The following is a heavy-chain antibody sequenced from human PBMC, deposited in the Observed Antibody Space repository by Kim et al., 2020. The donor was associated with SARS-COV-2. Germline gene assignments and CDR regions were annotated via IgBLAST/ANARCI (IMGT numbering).Heavy chain of an antibody. Sequence: GGSLRLSCAASGFTFSSYGMHWVRQAPGKGLEWVAVISYDGSNKYYADSVKDRFTISRDNSKNTLYLQMNSLRAEDTAVYYCARGGQVPPYYYDSSGYRVDAFDIWGQGTMVTVSS. CDR2: ISYDGSNK. J-gene: IGHJ3*02. CDR3: ARGGQVPPYYYDSSGYRVDAFDI. CDR1: GFTFSSYG. D-gene: IGHD3-22*01. V-gene: IGHV3-33*05.